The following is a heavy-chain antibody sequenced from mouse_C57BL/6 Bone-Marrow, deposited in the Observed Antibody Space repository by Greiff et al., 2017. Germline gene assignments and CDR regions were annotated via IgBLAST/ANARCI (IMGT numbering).Heavy chain of an antibody. D-gene: IGHD1-1*01. Sequence: VQLQQSGTVLARPGASVKMSCKTSGYTFTSYWMHWVKQRPGQGVEWIGAIYPGNSDTSYNQKFKGKAKLTAVTSASTAYMELSSLTNEDAAVYYCTRPLYYGSSHWYFDVWGTGTTVTVSS. CDR2: IYPGNSDT. V-gene: IGHV1-5*01. CDR3: TRPLYYGSSHWYFDV. CDR1: GYTFTSYW. J-gene: IGHJ1*03.